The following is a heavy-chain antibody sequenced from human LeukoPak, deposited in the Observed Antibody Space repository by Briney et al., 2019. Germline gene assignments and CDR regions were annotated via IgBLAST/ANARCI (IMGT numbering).Heavy chain of an antibody. CDR2: IDKKDKGYATAT. CDR3: AREGDYGDYFDY. CDR1: GFTFSGSA. D-gene: IGHD4-17*01. J-gene: IGHJ4*02. V-gene: IGHV3-73*01. Sequence: GGSLRLSCAASGFTFSGSAIHWVRQSSGKGLEWVGQIDKKDKGYATATAYAASEKGRFTISRDNAKNTLYLQMNSLRAEDTAVYYCAREGDYGDYFDYWGQGTLVTVSS.